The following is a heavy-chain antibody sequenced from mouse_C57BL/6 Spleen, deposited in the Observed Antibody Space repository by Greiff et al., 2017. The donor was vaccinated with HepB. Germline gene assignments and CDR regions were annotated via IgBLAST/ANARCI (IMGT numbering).Heavy chain of an antibody. D-gene: IGHD1-1*01. Sequence: VQGVESGPELVKPGASVKISCKASGYAFSSSWMNWVKQRPGKGLEWIGRIYPGDGDTNYNGKFKGKATLTADKSSSTAYMQLSSLTSEDSAVYFCAREENYGSSLAWFAYWGQGTLVTVSA. J-gene: IGHJ3*01. CDR2: IYPGDGDT. CDR1: GYAFSSSW. CDR3: AREENYGSSLAWFAY. V-gene: IGHV1-82*01.